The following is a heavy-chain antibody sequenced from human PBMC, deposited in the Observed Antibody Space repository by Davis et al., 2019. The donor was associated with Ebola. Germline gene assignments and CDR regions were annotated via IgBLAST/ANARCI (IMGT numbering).Heavy chain of an antibody. CDR2: ISSSSSTI. CDR3: ARAEVFGVVIVSYYYYYMDV. D-gene: IGHD3-3*01. CDR1: GFTFSSYS. Sequence: GGSLRLSCAASGFTFSSYSMNWVRQAPGKGLEWVSYISSSSSTIYYADSVKGRFTISRDNAKNSLYLQMNSLRDEDTAVYYCARAEVFGVVIVSYYYYYMDVWGKGTTVTVSS. J-gene: IGHJ6*03. V-gene: IGHV3-48*02.